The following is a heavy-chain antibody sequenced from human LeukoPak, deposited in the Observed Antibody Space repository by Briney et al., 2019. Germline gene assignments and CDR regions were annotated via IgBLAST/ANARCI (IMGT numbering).Heavy chain of an antibody. D-gene: IGHD3-3*01. Sequence: PSETLSLTCTVSGYSISSGYYWGWIRQPPGKGLEWIGSIYHSGSTYYNPSLKSRVTISVDTSKNQFSLKLSSVTAADTAVYYCARDVPPCYDFWTERGAFDIWGQGTMVTVSS. CDR3: ARDVPPCYDFWTERGAFDI. V-gene: IGHV4-38-2*02. J-gene: IGHJ3*02. CDR1: GYSISSGYY. CDR2: IYHSGST.